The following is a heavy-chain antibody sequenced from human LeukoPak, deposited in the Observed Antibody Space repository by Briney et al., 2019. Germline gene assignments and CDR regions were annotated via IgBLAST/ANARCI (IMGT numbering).Heavy chain of an antibody. D-gene: IGHD6-13*01. CDR1: GFTFKTYA. V-gene: IGHV3-23*01. J-gene: IGHJ3*02. CDR3: ASRRYSTLALDAFNI. CDR2: VSDSGTGT. Sequence: GGSLRLSCAASGFTFKTYAMTWVRQAPGKELEWASTVSDSGTGTYYAESVKDRFTISRDNSKNTLYLQMNGLRAEDTAVYYCASRRYSTLALDAFNIWGHGTMVTVSS.